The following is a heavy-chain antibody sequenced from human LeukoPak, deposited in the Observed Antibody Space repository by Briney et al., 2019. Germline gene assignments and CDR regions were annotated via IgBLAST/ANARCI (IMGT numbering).Heavy chain of an antibody. V-gene: IGHV3-33*01. CDR3: ASISSSSIDY. D-gene: IGHD6-6*01. J-gene: IGHJ4*02. CDR2: IWYDGSNK. Sequence: GGSLRLSCAASGFTFSSYGMHWVRQAPGKGLEWVAVIWYDGSNKYYADSVKGRFTISRDNSRNTLYLQMNSLRAENTAVYYCASISSSSIDYWGQGTLVTVSS. CDR1: GFTFSSYG.